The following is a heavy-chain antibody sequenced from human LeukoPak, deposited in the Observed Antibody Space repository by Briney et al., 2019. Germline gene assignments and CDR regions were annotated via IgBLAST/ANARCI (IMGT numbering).Heavy chain of an antibody. CDR2: ISSSGSTI. V-gene: IGHV3-48*03. CDR3: AREAGRGSFFDY. CDR1: GFTFSSYE. D-gene: IGHD1-26*01. Sequence: GGSLRLSCAASGFTFSSYEMNWVRQAPGKGLEWASYISSSGSTIYYADSVKGRFTISRDNAKNSLYLQMNSLRAEETAVYYCAREAGRGSFFDYWGQGTLVTVSS. J-gene: IGHJ4*02.